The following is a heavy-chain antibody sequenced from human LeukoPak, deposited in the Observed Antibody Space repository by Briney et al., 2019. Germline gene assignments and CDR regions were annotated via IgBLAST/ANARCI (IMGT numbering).Heavy chain of an antibody. CDR3: AKPRYSYGYSSVRYYYYGMDV. V-gene: IGHV3-23*01. CDR2: ISGSGGST. D-gene: IGHD5-18*01. J-gene: IGHJ6*02. Sequence: GGSLRLSCAASGFTFSSYAMSWVRQAPGKGLEWVSAISGSGGSTYYADSVKGRFTISRDNSKNTLYLQMNSLRAEDTAVYYCAKPRYSYGYSSVRYYYYGMDVWGQGTTVTVSS. CDR1: GFTFSSYA.